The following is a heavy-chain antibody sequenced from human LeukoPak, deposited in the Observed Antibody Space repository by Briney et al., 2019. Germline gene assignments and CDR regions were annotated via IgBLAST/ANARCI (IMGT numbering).Heavy chain of an antibody. CDR3: ASGGGYSYGRPYYFDY. V-gene: IGHV4-30-4*01. Sequence: SQTLSLTCTVSGGSISSGDYYWSWIRQPPGKGLKWIGYIYYSGSTYYNPSLESRVTISVDTSKNQFSLKLSSVTAADTAVYYCASGGGYSYGRPYYFDYWGQGTLVTVSS. J-gene: IGHJ4*02. CDR1: GGSISSGDYY. CDR2: IYYSGST. D-gene: IGHD5-18*01.